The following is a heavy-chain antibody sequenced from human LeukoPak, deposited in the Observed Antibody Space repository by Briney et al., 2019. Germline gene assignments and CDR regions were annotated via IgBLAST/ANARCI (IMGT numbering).Heavy chain of an antibody. CDR3: ARDSNTDYYYFGMDV. V-gene: IGHV4-59*13. D-gene: IGHD3-3*02. J-gene: IGHJ6*02. Sequence: PSETLSLPCSVSGGSITNYYWSWLRQPPGKGLEWIGYIYYSGSTTYNPSLKRRVTISKNKSKNHFSPRLTPLTAADTAAYYCARDSNTDYYYFGMDVWGQGTTVTVSS. CDR1: GGSITNYY. CDR2: IYYSGST.